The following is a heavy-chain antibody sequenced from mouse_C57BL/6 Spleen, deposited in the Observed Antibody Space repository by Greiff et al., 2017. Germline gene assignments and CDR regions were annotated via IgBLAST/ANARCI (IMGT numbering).Heavy chain of an antibody. V-gene: IGHV1-76*01. CDR3: ARTAQPYYFDY. J-gene: IGHJ2*01. Sequence: QVQLKESGAELVRPGASVKLSCKASGYTFTDYYINWVKQRPGQGLEWIARIYPGSGNTYYNEKFKGKATLTAEKSSSTAYMQLSSLTSEDSAVYFCARTAQPYYFDYWGQGTTLTVSS. CDR1: GYTFTDYY. CDR2: IYPGSGNT. D-gene: IGHD3-2*02.